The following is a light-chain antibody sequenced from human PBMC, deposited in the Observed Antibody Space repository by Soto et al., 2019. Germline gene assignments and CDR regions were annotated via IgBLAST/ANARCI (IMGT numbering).Light chain of an antibody. Sequence: QSLLTQPSSVSASPGQAITLSCTGPSSDVGGYNYVSWYQRHPGKAPKLMIYDVSNRPSGVSNRFSGSKSGNTASLTISGLQAEDEADYYCSSYTSSSTPWVFGTGTKVTVL. V-gene: IGLV2-14*01. CDR2: DVS. CDR1: SSDVGGYNY. J-gene: IGLJ1*01. CDR3: SSYTSSSTPWV.